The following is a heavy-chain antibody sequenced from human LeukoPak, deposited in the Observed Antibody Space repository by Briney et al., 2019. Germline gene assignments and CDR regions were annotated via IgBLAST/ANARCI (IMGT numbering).Heavy chain of an antibody. D-gene: IGHD5-18*01. CDR1: GITFSGSG. V-gene: IGHV3-11*01. Sequence: PGGSLRLSCAASGITFSGSGMSWVRQAPGKGLEWVSYISSSGRTIHYADSVKGRFTISRDNAKNSLYLQMNSLRAEDTAVYYCARDPLQLWSFDYWGQGTLVTVSS. CDR2: ISSSGRTI. CDR3: ARDPLQLWSFDY. J-gene: IGHJ4*02.